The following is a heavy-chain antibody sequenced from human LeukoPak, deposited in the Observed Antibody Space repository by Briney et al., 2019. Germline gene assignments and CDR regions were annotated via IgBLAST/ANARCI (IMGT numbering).Heavy chain of an antibody. CDR1: GFTFSSYA. CDR3: AKPLGNIVVVPAAPLGY. Sequence: PGGSLRLSRAASGFTFSSYAMSWVRQAPGKGLEWVSAISGSGGSTYYADSVKGRFTISRDNSKNTLYLQMNSLRAEDTAVYYCAKPLGNIVVVPAAPLGYWGQGTLVTVSS. V-gene: IGHV3-23*01. CDR2: ISGSGGST. J-gene: IGHJ4*02. D-gene: IGHD2-2*01.